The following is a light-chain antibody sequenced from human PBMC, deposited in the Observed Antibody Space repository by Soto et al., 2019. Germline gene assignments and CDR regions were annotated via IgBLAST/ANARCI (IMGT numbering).Light chain of an antibody. Sequence: QAVVTQPPSASGTPGQRVTISCSGSKSNIGSYSVNWYQQFPVAAPKLLIYSSTHRPSGVPDRFSGSKSGTSASLAISGLQSEHEADYYCASWDDSLSGWVFGGGTKLTVL. CDR3: ASWDDSLSGWV. V-gene: IGLV1-44*01. CDR1: KSNIGSYS. CDR2: SST. J-gene: IGLJ2*01.